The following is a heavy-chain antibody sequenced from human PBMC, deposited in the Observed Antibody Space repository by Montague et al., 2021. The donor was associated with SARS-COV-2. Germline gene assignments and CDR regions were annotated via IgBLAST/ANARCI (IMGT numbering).Heavy chain of an antibody. CDR3: ARSRANVPSRPGFDY. CDR1: GGSFIPYA. Sequence: SETLSLTCGVSGGSFIPYAWTWMRQPPGKGLEWIGENNFKGITNYTPSLKSRVTISGDTSKRRFSLILKNVTAADTAVYYCARSRANVPSRPGFDYWGQGALVTVSS. CDR2: NNFKGIT. J-gene: IGHJ4*02. V-gene: IGHV4-34*01. D-gene: IGHD6-6*01.